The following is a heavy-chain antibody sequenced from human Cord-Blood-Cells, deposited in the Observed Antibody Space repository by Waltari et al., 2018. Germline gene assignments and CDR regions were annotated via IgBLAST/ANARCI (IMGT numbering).Heavy chain of an antibody. J-gene: IGHJ4*02. D-gene: IGHD3-10*01. CDR1: GYTFTGYY. V-gene: IGHV1-2*02. Sequence: QVQLVQSGAEVKKPGASVKVSCKASGYTFTGYYMHWVRQAPGQGLEWMGWRNPDRGGTNYDRKLQGRVTMARDTSISTDYRELSRLRSDDTAVYYCARDLGSYYGSGSYYYFDYWGQGTLVTVSS. CDR2: RNPDRGGT. CDR3: ARDLGSYYGSGSYYYFDY.